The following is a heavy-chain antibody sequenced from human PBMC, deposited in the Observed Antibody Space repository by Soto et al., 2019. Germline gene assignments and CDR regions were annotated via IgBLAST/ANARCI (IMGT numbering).Heavy chain of an antibody. CDR2: IKEDGSEK. CDR3: ARQYTPRLELDS. V-gene: IGHV3-7*05. CDR1: GFTFSSYW. J-gene: IGHJ4*02. D-gene: IGHD2-15*01. Sequence: GGSLRLSCAASGFTFSSYWMTWVRQAPGKGLEWVANIKEDGSEKYYVDSVKGRFTISRDNAKKSLYLQMNSLRAEDRAVYYCARQYTPRLELDSWGQGTLVTVSS.